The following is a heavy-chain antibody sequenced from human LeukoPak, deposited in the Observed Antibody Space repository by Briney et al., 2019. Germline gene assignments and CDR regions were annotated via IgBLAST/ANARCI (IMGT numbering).Heavy chain of an antibody. CDR3: ARSNVLLWFGELSLNWFDP. Sequence: SETLSLTCAVYGGSFSGYYWSWIRQPPGKGLEWIGEINHSGSTNYNPSLKSRVTISVDTSKNQFSLKLSSVTAADTAVYYCARSNVLLWFGELSLNWFDPWGQGTLVTVSS. V-gene: IGHV4-34*01. J-gene: IGHJ5*02. CDR2: INHSGST. CDR1: GGSFSGYY. D-gene: IGHD3-10*01.